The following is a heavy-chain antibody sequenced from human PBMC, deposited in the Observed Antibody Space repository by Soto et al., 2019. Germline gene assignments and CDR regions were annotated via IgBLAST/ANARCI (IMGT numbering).Heavy chain of an antibody. Sequence: NPSETLSLTCTVSGGSISSGGYYWSWIRQHPGKGLEWIGYIYYSGSTYYNPSLKSRVTISVDTSKNQFSLKLSSVTAADTAVYYCARGCELRFFDWFFYQNNWFDPWGQGALVTVSS. CDR1: GGSISSGGYY. D-gene: IGHD3-9*01. CDR2: IYYSGST. CDR3: ARGCELRFFDWFFYQNNWFDP. V-gene: IGHV4-31*03. J-gene: IGHJ5*02.